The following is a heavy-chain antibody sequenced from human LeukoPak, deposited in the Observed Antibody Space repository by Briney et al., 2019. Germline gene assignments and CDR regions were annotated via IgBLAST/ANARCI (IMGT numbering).Heavy chain of an antibody. Sequence: PGGSLRLSCAAPGFTLSSYEINWVRQAPGEGLEWVAMIWHDGSVEEYADSVKGRFTISRDNSQNTLYLQMNSLRDDDTAVYYCAKEGDQFRGYLDAWGKGTTVTVSS. CDR2: IWHDGSVE. CDR3: AKEGDQFRGYLDA. J-gene: IGHJ6*03. V-gene: IGHV3-33*06. D-gene: IGHD3-16*01. CDR1: GFTLSSYE.